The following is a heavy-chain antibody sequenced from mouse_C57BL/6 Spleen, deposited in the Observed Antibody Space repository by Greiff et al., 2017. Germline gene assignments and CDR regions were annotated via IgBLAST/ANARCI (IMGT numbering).Heavy chain of an antibody. Sequence: VQLQQSGAELAKPGASVKLSCKASGYTFTSYWMPWVKQRPGQGLEWIGYINPSSGYTKYNQRFKDKATLTADKSSSTAYMQLSSLTYEDSAVYYCARGVYSNYFDYWGQGTTLTVSS. D-gene: IGHD2-5*01. V-gene: IGHV1-7*01. J-gene: IGHJ2*01. CDR1: GYTFTSYW. CDR3: ARGVYSNYFDY. CDR2: INPSSGYT.